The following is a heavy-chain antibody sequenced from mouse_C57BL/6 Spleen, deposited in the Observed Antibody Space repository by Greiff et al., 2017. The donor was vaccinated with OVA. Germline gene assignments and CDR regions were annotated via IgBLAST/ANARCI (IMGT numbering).Heavy chain of an antibody. Sequence: VKLQESGPGLVQPSQSLSITCTVSGFSLTSYGVHWVRQPPGKGLEWLGVIWSGGSTDYNAAFISRLSISKDNSKSQVFFKMNSLQADDTAIYYCAKIGDYDAYYAMDYWGQGTSVTVSS. CDR2: IWSGGST. D-gene: IGHD2-4*01. J-gene: IGHJ4*01. CDR3: AKIGDYDAYYAMDY. V-gene: IGHV2-4*01. CDR1: GFSLTSYG.